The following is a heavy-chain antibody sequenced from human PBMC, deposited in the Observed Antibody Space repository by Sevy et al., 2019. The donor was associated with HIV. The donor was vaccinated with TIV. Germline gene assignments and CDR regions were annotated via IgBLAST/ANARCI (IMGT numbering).Heavy chain of an antibody. V-gene: IGHV3-49*04. CDR3: TRDLYGSGWFYFDY. D-gene: IGHD6-19*01. Sequence: GGSLRLSCTASGFTFSDSAMSWVRQAPGKGLEWVGFIKTKTYGGTTEYAAFVKGRFIISSYDSKNMAYLQMNSLKTEDTAVYYGTRDLYGSGWFYFDYWGQGTLVTVSS. J-gene: IGHJ4*02. CDR1: GFTFSDSA. CDR2: IKTKTYGGTT.